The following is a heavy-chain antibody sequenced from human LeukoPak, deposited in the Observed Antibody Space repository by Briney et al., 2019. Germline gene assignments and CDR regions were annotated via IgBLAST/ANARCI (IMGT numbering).Heavy chain of an antibody. V-gene: IGHV4-61*02. D-gene: IGHD5-24*01. Sequence: SETLSLTCTVSGGSISSGSYYWSWIRQPAGKGLEWIGRIYTSGSTNYNPSLKSRVTISVDTSKNQFSLKLSSVTAADTAVYYCAREGYTAQHWGQGTLVTVSS. CDR2: IYTSGST. CDR1: GGSISSGSYY. J-gene: IGHJ1*01. CDR3: AREGYTAQH.